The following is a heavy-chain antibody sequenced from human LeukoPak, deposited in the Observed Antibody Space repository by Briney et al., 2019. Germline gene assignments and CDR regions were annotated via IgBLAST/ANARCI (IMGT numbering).Heavy chain of an antibody. CDR2: INPNSGGT. CDR1: GYTFTSYY. Sequence: GASVKVSCKASGYTFTSYYMHWVRQAPGQGLEWMGWINPNSGGTNYSQKFQGRVTMTRDTSISTAYMELSRLRSDDTAVYYCARVPSRRGRFDPWGPGNPGHRLL. J-gene: IGHJ5*02. CDR3: ARVPSRRGRFDP. V-gene: IGHV1-2*02.